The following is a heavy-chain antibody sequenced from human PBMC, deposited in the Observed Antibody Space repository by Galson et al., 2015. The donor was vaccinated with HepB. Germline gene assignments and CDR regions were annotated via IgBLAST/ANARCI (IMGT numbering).Heavy chain of an antibody. CDR1: GGSISSGGYY. CDR3: ARGSPDIVVVPAADFDY. J-gene: IGHJ4*02. CDR2: IYYSGST. Sequence: TLSLTCTVSGGSISSGGYYWSWIRPHPGKGLEWIGYIYYSGSTYYNPSLKSRVTISVDTSKNQFSLKLSSVTAADTAVYYCARGSPDIVVVPAADFDYWVQGTLVTVSS. V-gene: IGHV4-31*03. D-gene: IGHD2-2*01.